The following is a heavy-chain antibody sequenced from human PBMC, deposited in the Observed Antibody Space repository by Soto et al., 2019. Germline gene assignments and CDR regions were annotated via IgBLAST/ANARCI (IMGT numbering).Heavy chain of an antibody. J-gene: IGHJ5*02. CDR2: ISGSGGST. CDR1: GFTFSSYA. Sequence: GGSLRLSCAASGFTFSSYAMSWVRQAPGKGLEWVSAISGSGGSTYYADSVKGRFTISRDNSKNTLYLQMNSLRAEDMAVYYCAKWSTPMVRYNWFDPWGQGTLVTVSS. D-gene: IGHD3-10*01. V-gene: IGHV3-23*01. CDR3: AKWSTPMVRYNWFDP.